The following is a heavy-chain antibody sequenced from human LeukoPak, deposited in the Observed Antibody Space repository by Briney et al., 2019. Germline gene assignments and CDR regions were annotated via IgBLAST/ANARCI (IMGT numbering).Heavy chain of an antibody. Sequence: GSSVKVSCKDSGYTFTSYDINWVRQATAQALEWTGWMNPNSGNTGYAQKFQGRVTMTRNTSISTAYMELSSLRSEDTAVYYCARDLSYYDSSGYLYYGMGVWGQGTTVTVSS. D-gene: IGHD3-22*01. J-gene: IGHJ6*02. V-gene: IGHV1-8*01. CDR3: ARDLSYYDSSGYLYYGMGV. CDR2: MNPNSGNT. CDR1: GYTFTSYD.